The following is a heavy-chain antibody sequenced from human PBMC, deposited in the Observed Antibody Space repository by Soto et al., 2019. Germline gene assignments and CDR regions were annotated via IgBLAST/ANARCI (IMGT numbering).Heavy chain of an antibody. CDR3: ARIRCSSTSCHIANWFDP. Sequence: QVTLKESGPVLVKPTETLTLTCTVSGFSLSNTRTGVSWIRQPPGKALEWLAHIFSNDDKSYNTSLKSRLTISKDTSKSQVVLTMTNMDPVGTATYYCARIRCSSTSCHIANWFDPWGQGSLVTVSS. V-gene: IGHV2-26*01. CDR1: GFSLSNTRTG. CDR2: IFSNDDK. D-gene: IGHD2-2*01. J-gene: IGHJ5*02.